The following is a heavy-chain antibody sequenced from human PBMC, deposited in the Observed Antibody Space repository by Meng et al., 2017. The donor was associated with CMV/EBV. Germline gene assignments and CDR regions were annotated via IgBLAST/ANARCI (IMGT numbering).Heavy chain of an antibody. CDR3: AIQRYSSSSGFDY. D-gene: IGHD6-6*01. CDR2: IYSGGST. J-gene: IGHJ4*02. CDR1: GFTVSSNY. V-gene: IGHV3-66*02. Sequence: GDSLKISCAASGFTVSSNYMSWVRQAPGKGLEWVSVIYSGGSTYYADSVKGRFTISRDNSKNTLYLQMNSLRAEDTAVYYCAIQRYSSSSGFDYWGQGTLVTVSS.